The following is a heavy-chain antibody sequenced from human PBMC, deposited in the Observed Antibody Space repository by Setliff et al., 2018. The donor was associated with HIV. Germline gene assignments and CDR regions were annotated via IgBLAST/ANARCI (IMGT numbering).Heavy chain of an antibody. Sequence: LRLSCAASGFTFSSYWMHWVRQAPGKGLVWVSRINGDGSSTNYADSVKGRFTISRDDAENSLFLQLDSLRDEDTAVYYCARSQGIGNYHMDVWGTGTTVTVSS. J-gene: IGHJ6*03. CDR1: GFTFSSYW. V-gene: IGHV3-74*01. CDR3: ARSQGIGNYHMDV. CDR2: INGDGSST. D-gene: IGHD2-15*01.